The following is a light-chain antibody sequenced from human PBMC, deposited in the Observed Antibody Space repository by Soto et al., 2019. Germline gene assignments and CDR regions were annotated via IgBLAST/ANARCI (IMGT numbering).Light chain of an antibody. V-gene: IGKV3-20*01. J-gene: IGKJ1*01. CDR2: GAS. CDR3: HQYGSPPQT. Sequence: EIVLTQSPGTLSLSPGERATLSCRASQSVRSSYLAWYQQKPGQAPRLLIYGASSRATGIPDRISGSGSGTDFTLTISRLEPEDFAVYYCHQYGSPPQTFGQGTKVEI. CDR1: QSVRSSY.